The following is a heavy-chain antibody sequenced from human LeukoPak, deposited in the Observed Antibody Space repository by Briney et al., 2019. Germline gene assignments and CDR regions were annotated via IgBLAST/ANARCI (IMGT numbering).Heavy chain of an antibody. CDR2: INPSGGST. V-gene: IGHV1-46*01. Sequence: ASVKVSCKASGYTFTSYYMHWVRQAPGQGLEWMGIINPSGGSTSYAQKFQGRVTMTRDTSTSTVYMELSSLRSEDTAVYYCARVVTMVRGVIRGWFDPWGQGTLVTVSS. CDR1: GYTFTSYY. D-gene: IGHD3-10*01. J-gene: IGHJ5*02. CDR3: ARVVTMVRGVIRGWFDP.